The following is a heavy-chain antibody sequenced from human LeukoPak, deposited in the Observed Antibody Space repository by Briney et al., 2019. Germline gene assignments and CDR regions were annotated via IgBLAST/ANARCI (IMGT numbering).Heavy chain of an antibody. CDR1: GFTFSSYW. J-gene: IGHJ4*02. CDR3: ARAIRGSAVDTGDR. CDR2: IKNDGSEE. D-gene: IGHD3-10*01. Sequence: GGSLRLSCAASGFTFSSYWMRWVRQAPGKGLEGVANIKNDGSEEYYVDSVKGRFTISRDNAKNSLFLQMNSLIVEDTAVYYCARAIRGSAVDTGDRWGQGTLVTVSS. V-gene: IGHV3-7*01.